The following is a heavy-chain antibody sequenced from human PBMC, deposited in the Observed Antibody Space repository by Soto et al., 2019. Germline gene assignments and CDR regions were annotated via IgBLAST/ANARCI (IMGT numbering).Heavy chain of an antibody. V-gene: IGHV3-48*01. Sequence: EVQLVESGGGLVQPGGSLRLSCAASGFTFSSYSMNWVRQAPGQGLEWVSYISSSSSTIYYADSVKGRFTISRDNAKNSLYLQMNSLRAEDTAVYYCAREEGLLNWFDPLCQGTLVTVSS. CDR1: GFTFSSYS. J-gene: IGHJ5*02. D-gene: IGHD1-26*01. CDR2: ISSSSSTI. CDR3: AREEGLLNWFDP.